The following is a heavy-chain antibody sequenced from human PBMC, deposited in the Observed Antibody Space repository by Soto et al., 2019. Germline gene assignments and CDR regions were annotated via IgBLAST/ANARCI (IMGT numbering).Heavy chain of an antibody. CDR3: ARVDYYDSSGYYY. CDR2: IWYDGSNK. V-gene: IGHV3-33*01. J-gene: IGHJ4*02. D-gene: IGHD3-22*01. Sequence: QVQLVASGGGVVQPGRSLRLSCAASGFTFSSYGMHWVRQAPGKGLEWVAVIWYDGSNKYYADSVKGRFTISRDNSKNTLYLQMNSLRAEDTAVYYCARVDYYDSSGYYYWGQGTLVTVSS. CDR1: GFTFSSYG.